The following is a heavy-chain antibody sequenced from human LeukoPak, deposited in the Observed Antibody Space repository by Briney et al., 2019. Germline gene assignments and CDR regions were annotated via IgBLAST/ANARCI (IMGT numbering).Heavy chain of an antibody. CDR3: AKDGDSGWRSYYFDF. CDR1: GLTLLSYA. Sequence: PGGSLRLSCAASGLTLLSYAMSSVRPAPGKGLELVSAISGSGCSTYYADSVKGRFTISRDNSKNTLYLQMKSLSAEDTAVYYCAKDGDSGWRSYYFDFWGQGTLVTVSS. J-gene: IGHJ4*02. V-gene: IGHV3-23*01. CDR2: ISGSGCST. D-gene: IGHD6-19*01.